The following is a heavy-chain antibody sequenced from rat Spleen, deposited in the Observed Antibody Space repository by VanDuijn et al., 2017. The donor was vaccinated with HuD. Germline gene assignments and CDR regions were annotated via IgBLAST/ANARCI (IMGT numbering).Heavy chain of an antibody. CDR3: TRLYYSNWFAY. J-gene: IGHJ3*01. Sequence: EVQLVESGGGLVQPGRSLKLSCVASGFTFNNYWMTWIRQAPGKGLEWVATIRHDGGSTYYRDSVKGRFTIPRDNAKRTLYLQMDSLRSEDTATYYCTRLYYSNWFAYWGQGSLVTVSS. CDR1: GFTFNNYW. D-gene: IGHD1-1*01. CDR2: IRHDGGST. V-gene: IGHV5-31*01.